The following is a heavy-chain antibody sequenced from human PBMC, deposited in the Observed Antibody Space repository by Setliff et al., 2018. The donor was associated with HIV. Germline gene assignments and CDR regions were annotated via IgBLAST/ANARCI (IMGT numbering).Heavy chain of an antibody. Sequence: PSETLSLTCTVSGDSIRSSDTYWSWIRQHPGKGLEWIGYIFYSGTAYYNPSLKSRVTISVDRFRNQFSLKLTSVTAADTAVYFCAKGSGPPWFDPWGQGTLVTAPQ. CDR2: IFYSGTA. CDR1: GDSIRSSDTY. J-gene: IGHJ5*02. D-gene: IGHD3-3*01. CDR3: AKGSGPPWFDP. V-gene: IGHV4-31*03.